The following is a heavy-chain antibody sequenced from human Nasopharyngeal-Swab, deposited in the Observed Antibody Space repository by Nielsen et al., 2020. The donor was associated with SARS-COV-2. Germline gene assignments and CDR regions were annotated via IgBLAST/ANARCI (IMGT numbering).Heavy chain of an antibody. V-gene: IGHV1-46*01. CDR2: INPSGGST. Sequence: GVGREWLGIINPSGGSTSYAQKFQGRVTMTRDTSTSTVYMELSSLRSEDTAVYYCARGLRDIVVVPAAIGVFDYWGQGTLVTVSS. CDR3: ARGLRDIVVVPAAIGVFDY. J-gene: IGHJ4*02. D-gene: IGHD2-2*01.